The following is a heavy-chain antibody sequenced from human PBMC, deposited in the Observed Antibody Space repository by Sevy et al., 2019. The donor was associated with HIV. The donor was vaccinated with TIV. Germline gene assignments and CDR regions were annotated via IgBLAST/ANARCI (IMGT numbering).Heavy chain of an antibody. Sequence: ASVKVSCEASGYTFTNFVITWVRQAPGQGLEWMGWVSTYNGDAKYAQKFQGRVTMTRDTSTSPAYMELRSLRADETAVYYCARDYRGMSRGVTKNRFDPWGHGTLVTVS. CDR2: VSTYNGDA. D-gene: IGHD3-10*01. V-gene: IGHV1-18*01. CDR3: ARDYRGMSRGVTKNRFDP. CDR1: GYTFTNFV. J-gene: IGHJ5*02.